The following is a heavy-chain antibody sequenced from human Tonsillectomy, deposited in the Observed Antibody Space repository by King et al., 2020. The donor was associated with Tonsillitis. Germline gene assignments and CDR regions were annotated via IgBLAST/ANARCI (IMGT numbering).Heavy chain of an antibody. Sequence: VQLVESGGGLVEPGGSLRLSCTASGFTFTNAWMTWVRQAPGKGLEWVGRVKSKIDGGTTDYAAPVKGRFSTSRDDSKNTLYLQMNSLKTEDTAVYYCARALHYSDSSDNWFDPWGQGTLVTVSS. CDR2: VKSKIDGGTT. D-gene: IGHD3-22*01. J-gene: IGHJ5*02. CDR3: ARALHYSDSSDNWFDP. CDR1: GFTFTNAW. V-gene: IGHV3-15*05.